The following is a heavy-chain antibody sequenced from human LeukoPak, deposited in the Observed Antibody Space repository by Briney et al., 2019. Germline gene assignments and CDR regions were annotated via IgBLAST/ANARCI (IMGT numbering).Heavy chain of an antibody. V-gene: IGHV3-73*01. CDR2: IRSKANNYAT. CDR1: GFMFSGSP. CDR3: ARPSQYGSGTDYYFDS. Sequence: GGSLRLSCAASGFMFSGSPMHWVRQASGKGLEWVGHIRSKANNYATIYAASVKGRFTISRDDSKNTAYLQMNSLKTEDTAVYYCARPSQYGSGTDYYFDSWGQGTLVTVSS. D-gene: IGHD3-10*01. J-gene: IGHJ4*02.